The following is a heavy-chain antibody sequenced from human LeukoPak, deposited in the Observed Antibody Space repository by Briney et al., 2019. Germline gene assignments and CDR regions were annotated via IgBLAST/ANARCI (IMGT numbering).Heavy chain of an antibody. CDR1: GGSISSGSYY. Sequence: SQTLSLTCTVSGGSISSGSYYWSWIRQPAGKGLEWIGRIYTSGSTNYNPSLKSRVTISVDTSKNQFSLKLSSVTAADTAVYYCARQGSGIPRWGQGTLVTVSS. CDR3: ARQGSGIPR. V-gene: IGHV4-61*02. D-gene: IGHD2-21*01. J-gene: IGHJ4*02. CDR2: IYTSGST.